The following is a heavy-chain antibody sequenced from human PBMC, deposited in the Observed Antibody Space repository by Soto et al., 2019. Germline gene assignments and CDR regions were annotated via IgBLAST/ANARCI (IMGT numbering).Heavy chain of an antibody. CDR2: IIPYYNTL. D-gene: IGHD6-13*01. CDR1: EGTFNSYA. CDR3: ASGASRWYPCFCDS. Sequence: QAQVVQSGAEVRKPGSSVKLSCKASEGTFNSYAIAWVRQAPGQGLEWMGGIIPYYNTLNYAQKFQDRVTITADDSTNTVYMERSSLRADDTAVYFCASGASRWYPCFCDSWAQGTLVTVSS. J-gene: IGHJ4*02. V-gene: IGHV1-69*01.